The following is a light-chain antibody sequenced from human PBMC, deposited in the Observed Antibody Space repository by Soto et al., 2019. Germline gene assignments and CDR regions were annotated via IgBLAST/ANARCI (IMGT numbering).Light chain of an antibody. Sequence: QSVLTQPASVSESPGQSITISCTGTSIDVGSYNLVSWYQQHPGKAPKLMIYEVSKRPSGVSNRFSGSKSGNTASLTISGLQAEDEADYYCCSYAGSSTSFGTGTKVTVL. V-gene: IGLV2-23*02. CDR2: EVS. CDR1: SIDVGSYNL. J-gene: IGLJ1*01. CDR3: CSYAGSSTS.